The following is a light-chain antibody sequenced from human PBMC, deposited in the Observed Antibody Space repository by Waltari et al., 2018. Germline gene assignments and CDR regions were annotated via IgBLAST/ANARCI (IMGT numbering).Light chain of an antibody. CDR2: GKE. CDR3: SSRNGRASQVV. CDR1: SLRTSY. J-gene: IGLJ2*01. Sequence: SSELTQDPAVSVDGGQTIRITCQGDSLRTSYASWYQVKPGQAPLLVMFGKEKRPSGVPDRISGDSSETTSSLTITGAQAEDEADYYCSSRNGRASQVVFAGGTKVTVL. V-gene: IGLV3-19*01.